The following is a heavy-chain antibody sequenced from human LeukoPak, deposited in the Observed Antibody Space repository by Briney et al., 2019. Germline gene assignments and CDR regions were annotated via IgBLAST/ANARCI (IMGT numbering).Heavy chain of an antibody. D-gene: IGHD1-26*01. CDR2: MHPNSGDT. CDR1: GYTFTGYY. CDR3: TRVVGEYGSGILQH. Sequence: ASVKVSCKTSGYTFTGYYIHWVRQAPGQGLEWMGRMHPNSGDTNYAQKFQGRVTMTRDTSISTAYLELNSVRSDDTAVYYCTRVVGEYGSGILQHWGQGTPLTVSS. J-gene: IGHJ1*01. V-gene: IGHV1-2*06.